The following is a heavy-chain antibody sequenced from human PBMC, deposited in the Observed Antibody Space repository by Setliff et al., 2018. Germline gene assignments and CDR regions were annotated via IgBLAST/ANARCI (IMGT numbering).Heavy chain of an antibody. V-gene: IGHV1-69-2*01. CDR1: GYSFSDFY. D-gene: IGHD3-3*01. CDR3: ARAPRLEWILPTFDY. CDR2: IDPRDDFT. J-gene: IGHJ4*02. Sequence: ASVKVSCKASGYSFSDFYMHWVRQVPGEGLEALGRIDPRDDFTVYAERFKDRLTITADTSTDTSYMEMSSLRFEDTAVYFCARAPRLEWILPTFDYWGQGTPVTVS.